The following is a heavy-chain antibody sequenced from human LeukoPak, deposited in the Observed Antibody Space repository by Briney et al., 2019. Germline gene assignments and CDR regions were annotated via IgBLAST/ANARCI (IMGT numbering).Heavy chain of an antibody. V-gene: IGHV3-21*01. CDR2: ISSSSSYI. CDR1: GFTFSSYS. Sequence: GGSLRLSCAASGFTFSSYSMNWVRQAPGKGLEWVSSISSSSSYIYYADSVKGRFTISRDNAKNSLYLQMNSLRAEDTAVYYCARRALAAAGTANFDYWGQGTLVTVSS. J-gene: IGHJ4*02. D-gene: IGHD6-13*01. CDR3: ARRALAAAGTANFDY.